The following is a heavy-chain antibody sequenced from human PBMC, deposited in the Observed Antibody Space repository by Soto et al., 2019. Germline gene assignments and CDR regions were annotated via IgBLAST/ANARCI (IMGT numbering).Heavy chain of an antibody. J-gene: IGHJ5*01. CDR2: ISTTSFTI. CDR3: ARDRCYDGTCYSASDS. Sequence: SLRLSCAASGFSFSTYNMDWVRQAPGKGPEWIAYISTTSFTIYYADSVKGRFTISRDNDRNSLYLEMNSLRDEDTAVYYCARDRCYDGTCYSASDSWGQGTLVTVSS. CDR1: GFSFSTYN. V-gene: IGHV3-48*02. D-gene: IGHD2-15*01.